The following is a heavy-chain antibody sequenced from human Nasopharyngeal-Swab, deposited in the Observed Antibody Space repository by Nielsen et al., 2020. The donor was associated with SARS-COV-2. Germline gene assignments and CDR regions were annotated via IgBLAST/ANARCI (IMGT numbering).Heavy chain of an antibody. CDR2: IYYSGST. J-gene: IGHJ6*02. V-gene: IGHV4-59*06. Sequence: SETLSLTCTFSGGSISSYYWSWIPQHPGKGLEWIGYIYYSGSTYYNPSLKSRVTISVDTSKNQFSLKLSSVTAADTAVYYCARTYGSGSYSYYYGMDVWGQGTTVTVSS. CDR3: ARTYGSGSYSYYYGMDV. CDR1: GGSISSYY. D-gene: IGHD3-10*01.